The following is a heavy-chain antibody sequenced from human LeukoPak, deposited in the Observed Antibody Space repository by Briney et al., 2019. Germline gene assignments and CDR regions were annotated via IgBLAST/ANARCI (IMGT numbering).Heavy chain of an antibody. D-gene: IGHD2-21*01. Sequence: SETLSLTCAVYGGSFSGYYWSWIRQPPGKGLEWIGEINHSGSTNYNRSLKSRVTISVDTPKNKFSLKLSSVTAADTAVYYWARHRRYSRDFDYWGQGTLVTVSS. V-gene: IGHV4-34*01. CDR3: ARHRRYSRDFDY. CDR2: INHSGST. J-gene: IGHJ4*02. CDR1: GGSFSGYY.